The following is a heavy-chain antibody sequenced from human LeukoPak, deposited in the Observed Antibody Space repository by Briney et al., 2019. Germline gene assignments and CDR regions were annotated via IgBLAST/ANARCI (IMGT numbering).Heavy chain of an antibody. Sequence: AQTLSLTCTVSGRSLSSVCSYWSRIPQHPGKGLEWIDYIYDSGNTYYNPSLKSRGTISVDTSKNHCSLKLSSVTAADTAVYYCARGSTVTTDYFEYWGQGELVGVCS. V-gene: IGHV4-31*03. CDR1: GRSLSSVCSY. CDR2: IYDSGNT. D-gene: IGHD4-17*01. J-gene: IGHJ4*02. CDR3: ARGSTVTTDYFEY.